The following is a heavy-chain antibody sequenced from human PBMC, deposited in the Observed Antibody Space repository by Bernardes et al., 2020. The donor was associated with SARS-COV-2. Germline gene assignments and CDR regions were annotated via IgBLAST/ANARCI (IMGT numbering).Heavy chain of an antibody. Sequence: GESLKISCKASGFSYTNYWINWVRQMPGKGLEWMGRIDPSDSYINYSPSFQGHITISADKSITTAYLNWSSLKASDTAMYYCAIRLPHDSFDIWAQGTMVSVSS. CDR3: AIRLPHDSFDI. CDR1: GFSYTNYW. CDR2: IDPSDSYI. V-gene: IGHV5-10-1*01. D-gene: IGHD3-22*01. J-gene: IGHJ3*02.